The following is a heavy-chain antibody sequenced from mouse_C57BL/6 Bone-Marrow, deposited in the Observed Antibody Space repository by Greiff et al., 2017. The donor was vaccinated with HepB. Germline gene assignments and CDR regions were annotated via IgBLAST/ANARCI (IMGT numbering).Heavy chain of an antibody. V-gene: IGHV5-16*01. J-gene: IGHJ1*03. D-gene: IGHD1-1*01. CDR1: GFTFSDYY. Sequence: DVKLVESEGGLVQPGSSMKLSCTASGFTFSDYYMAWVRQVPEKGLEWVANINYDGSSTYYLDSLKSRFIISRDNAKNILYLQMSSLKSEDTATYYCARDKDYGSSPHWYFDVWGTGTTVTVSS. CDR3: ARDKDYGSSPHWYFDV. CDR2: INYDGSST.